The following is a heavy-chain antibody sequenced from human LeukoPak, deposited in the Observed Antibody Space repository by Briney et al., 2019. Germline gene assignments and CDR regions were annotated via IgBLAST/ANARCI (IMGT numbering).Heavy chain of an antibody. Sequence: QAGGFLRPSCTVSGLTVSGNSMSWVRQAPGKGLEWVSFILSGGNTHYSDPVNDRFTISRDNSKNALYLQMNGLRADGTAVYNCARRAGQYSHPYDYWGQGTLVTVSS. CDR1: GLTVSGNS. CDR2: ILSGGNT. D-gene: IGHD2-15*01. J-gene: IGHJ4*02. V-gene: IGHV3-53*01. CDR3: ARRAGQYSHPYDY.